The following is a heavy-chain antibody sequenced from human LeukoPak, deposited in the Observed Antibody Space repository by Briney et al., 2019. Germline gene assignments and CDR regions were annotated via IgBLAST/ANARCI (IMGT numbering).Heavy chain of an antibody. CDR2: ISASGGGT. J-gene: IGHJ4*02. CDR3: AKDRTTQDFDWYPYYFDS. Sequence: GGPLRLSCAASGFTFSNYAMTWVRQAPGKGLEWVSAISASGGGTYYADSVKGRFTISRDNSKNTLYLQMNSLRAEDTAIYYCAKDRTTQDFDWYPYYFDSWGQGTLVTVSS. CDR1: GFTFSNYA. D-gene: IGHD3-9*01. V-gene: IGHV3-23*01.